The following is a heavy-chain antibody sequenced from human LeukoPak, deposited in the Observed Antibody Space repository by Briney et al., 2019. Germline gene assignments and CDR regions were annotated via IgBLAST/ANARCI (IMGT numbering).Heavy chain of an antibody. V-gene: IGHV3-53*01. CDR2: VYSDGGA. CDR1: GFTFSSSC. Sequence: GGSLRLSCAASGFTFSSSCMSWVRQAPGKGLEWVSVVYSDGGAKYADSVKDRFNISRDNSKNMLYLEMNSLRVEDTAVYYCARDRGFGGPQGDNWFDPWGQGTLVTVSS. CDR3: ARDRGFGGPQGDNWFDP. D-gene: IGHD3-16*01. J-gene: IGHJ5*02.